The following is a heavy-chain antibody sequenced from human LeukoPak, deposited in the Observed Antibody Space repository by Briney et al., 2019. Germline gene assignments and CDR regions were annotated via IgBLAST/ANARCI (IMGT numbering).Heavy chain of an antibody. V-gene: IGHV3-73*01. CDR3: TRVHYYGMDV. CDR1: GFTFSGSA. CDR2: SRSKANSYAT. Sequence: PGGSLRLSCAASGFTFSGSAMDWVRQASGKGLEWVGRSRSKANSYATAYAASVKGRFTISRDDSKNTAYLQMNSLKTEDTAVYYCTRVHYYGMDVWGQGTTVTVSS. J-gene: IGHJ6*02.